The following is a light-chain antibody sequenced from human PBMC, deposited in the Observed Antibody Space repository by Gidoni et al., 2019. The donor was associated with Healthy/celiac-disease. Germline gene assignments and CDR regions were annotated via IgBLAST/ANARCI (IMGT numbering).Light chain of an antibody. CDR3: QSYDSSLRGV. Sequence: QSVLTQPPSVSGAPGPRVTISCTGSSSNIGAGYDVHWYQQLPGTAPKLLIDGNSNRPSGVPDRFSGSKSGTSASLAITGLQAEDEADYYCQSYDSSLRGVFGGGTKLTVL. CDR1: SSNIGAGYD. J-gene: IGLJ2*01. V-gene: IGLV1-40*01. CDR2: GNS.